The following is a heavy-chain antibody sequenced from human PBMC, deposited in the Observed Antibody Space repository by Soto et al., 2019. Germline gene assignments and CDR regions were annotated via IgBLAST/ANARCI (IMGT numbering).Heavy chain of an antibody. J-gene: IGHJ5*02. Sequence: SETLSLTCTVSGGSISSYYWSWIRQPPGKGLEWIGYIYYSGSTNYNPSLKSRVTISVDTSKNQFSLKLSSVTAADTAVYYCARQNYDILTGYYNWFDPWGQGTLVTVSS. D-gene: IGHD3-9*01. V-gene: IGHV4-59*01. CDR1: GGSISSYY. CDR2: IYYSGST. CDR3: ARQNYDILTGYYNWFDP.